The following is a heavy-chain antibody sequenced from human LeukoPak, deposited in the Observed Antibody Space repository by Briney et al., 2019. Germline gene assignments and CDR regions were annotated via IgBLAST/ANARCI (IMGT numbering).Heavy chain of an antibody. CDR1: GFTLSSSW. V-gene: IGHV3-74*01. D-gene: IGHD3-10*01. CDR3: AREVLYYHGSGSYSDY. Sequence: GGSLRLSCAGSGFTLSSSWMHWVRQAPGKGLVWVSHVSPDGNLANYADSVKGRFIISRDNAKNTLFLQMNSLRAEDTAVYYCAREVLYYHGSGSYSDYWGQGTLVTVSS. CDR2: VSPDGNLA. J-gene: IGHJ4*02.